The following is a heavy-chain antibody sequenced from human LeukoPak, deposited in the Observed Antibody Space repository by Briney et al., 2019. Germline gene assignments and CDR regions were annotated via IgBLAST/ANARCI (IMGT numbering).Heavy chain of an antibody. CDR1: GFTFSSYS. V-gene: IGHV3-21*01. Sequence: GGSLRLSCAASGFTFSSYSMNWVRRAPGKGLEWVSSISSSSSYIYYADSVKGRFTISRDNAKNSLYLQMNSLRAEDTAVYYCARCGEVITFGGVIVPHYYMDVWGKGTTVTVSS. J-gene: IGHJ6*03. CDR3: ARCGEVITFGGVIVPHYYMDV. D-gene: IGHD3-16*02. CDR2: ISSSSSYI.